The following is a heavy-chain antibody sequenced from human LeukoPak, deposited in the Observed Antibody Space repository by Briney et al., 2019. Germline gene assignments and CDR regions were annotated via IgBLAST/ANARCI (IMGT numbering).Heavy chain of an antibody. J-gene: IGHJ4*02. CDR3: AREVATTSDY. CDR1: GFIFNIYA. V-gene: IGHV3-30*04. D-gene: IGHD5-12*01. Sequence: GGSLRLSCAASGFIFNIYAMLWVRRAPGKGLEWVAVISYDGSDKDYADSVKGRFTISRDNSKNTLHLQMDSLRAEDTAVYYCAREVATTSDYWGQGTLVTVSS. CDR2: ISYDGSDK.